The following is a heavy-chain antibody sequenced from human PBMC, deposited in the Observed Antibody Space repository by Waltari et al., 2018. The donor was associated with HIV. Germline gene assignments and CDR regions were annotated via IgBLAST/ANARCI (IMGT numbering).Heavy chain of an antibody. CDR3: ARAIAVASTGVFDY. D-gene: IGHD6-19*01. V-gene: IGHV4-34*02. J-gene: IGHJ4*02. CDR2: INHSGST. CDR1: GGTFSGYH. Sequence: QVQLQQWGAGLLKPSETLSLTCAVYGGTFSGYHWSWIRQTPGKGLEWIGEINHSGSTNYNPSRKSRITMSIDTSKNQFALKLRSVTAADTTVYYCARAIAVASTGVFDYWGQGTLVTVSS.